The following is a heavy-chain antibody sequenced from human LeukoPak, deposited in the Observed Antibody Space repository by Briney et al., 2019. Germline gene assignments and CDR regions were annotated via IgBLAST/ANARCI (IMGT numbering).Heavy chain of an antibody. CDR1: GGSISSGGYY. Sequence: SQTLSLTCTVSGGSISSGGYYWSWIRQHPGKGLEWIGYIYYSGSTNYNPSLKSRVTISVDTSKNQFSLKLSSVTAADTAVYYCARHSPNDYGDYFDYWGQGTLVTVSS. J-gene: IGHJ4*02. V-gene: IGHV4-31*03. D-gene: IGHD4-17*01. CDR3: ARHSPNDYGDYFDY. CDR2: IYYSGST.